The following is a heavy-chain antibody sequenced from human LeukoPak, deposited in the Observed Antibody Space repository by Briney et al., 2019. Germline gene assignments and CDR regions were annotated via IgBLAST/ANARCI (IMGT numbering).Heavy chain of an antibody. J-gene: IGHJ4*02. Sequence: SVKVSCKASGGTFSSYAISWLRQAPGQGLEWMGGITPIFGTANYAQKFQGRVTITADESTSTAYMELSSLRSEDTAVYYCARHRTVPAAITWDYYFDYWGQGTLVTVSS. V-gene: IGHV1-69*13. D-gene: IGHD2-2*01. CDR2: ITPIFGTA. CDR1: GGTFSSYA. CDR3: ARHRTVPAAITWDYYFDY.